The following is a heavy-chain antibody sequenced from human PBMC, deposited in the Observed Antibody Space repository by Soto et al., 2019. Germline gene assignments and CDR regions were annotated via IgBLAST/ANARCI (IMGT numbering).Heavy chain of an antibody. CDR3: ARGGYPDYESSGYYDY. Sequence: ASVKVSCKASGYTFTGYYMHWVRQAPGQGLEWMGWINPNSGGTNYAQKFQGWVTMTRDTSISTAYMELSRLRSDETAVYYCARGGYPDYESSGYYDYWGQGTLVTVSS. J-gene: IGHJ4*02. CDR1: GYTFTGYY. CDR2: INPNSGGT. V-gene: IGHV1-2*04. D-gene: IGHD3-22*01.